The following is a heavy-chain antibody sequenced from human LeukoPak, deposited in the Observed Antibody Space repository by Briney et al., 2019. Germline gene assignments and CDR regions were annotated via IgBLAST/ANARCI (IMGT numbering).Heavy chain of an antibody. V-gene: IGHV1-2*02. CDR3: ARAPPFDY. CDR1: GYSFTGYY. Sequence: ASVKVSCKTSGYSFTGYYMHWVRQDRGQGLEWMGWINPNSGGTNYAQKFQGRVTMTRDTSISTAYMELSRLRSDDTAVYYCARAPPFDYWGQGTLVTVSS. CDR2: INPNSGGT. J-gene: IGHJ4*02.